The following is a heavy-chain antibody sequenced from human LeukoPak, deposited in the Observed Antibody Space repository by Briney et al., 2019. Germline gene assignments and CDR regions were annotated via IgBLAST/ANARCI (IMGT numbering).Heavy chain of an antibody. J-gene: IGHJ4*02. CDR1: GFTFSTYT. Sequence: GGCLRLSCAASGFTFSTYTMNWVRQAPGKGLEWVSTVSDSSDVHYSDSVKGRFTISRDNARNSLYLQMNSLRDEDTAVYYCARDGLHTAHFDYWGQGTLVTVSS. CDR3: ARDGLHTAHFDY. V-gene: IGHV3-48*02. D-gene: IGHD5-18*01. CDR2: VSDSSDV.